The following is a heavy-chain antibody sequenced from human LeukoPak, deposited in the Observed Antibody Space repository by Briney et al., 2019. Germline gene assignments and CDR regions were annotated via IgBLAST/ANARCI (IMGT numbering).Heavy chain of an antibody. CDR1: GGSISSSSYY. Sequence: PSETLSLTCTVSGGSISSSSYYWGWIRQPPGKGLEWLGSIYDSGSTYYNPSLKSRVTISVDTSKNQFSLKLSSVTAADTAVYYCVGGGSYDSSGYDEKFDYWGQGTLVTVSS. V-gene: IGHV4-39*01. D-gene: IGHD3-22*01. J-gene: IGHJ4*02. CDR2: IYDSGST. CDR3: VGGGSYDSSGYDEKFDY.